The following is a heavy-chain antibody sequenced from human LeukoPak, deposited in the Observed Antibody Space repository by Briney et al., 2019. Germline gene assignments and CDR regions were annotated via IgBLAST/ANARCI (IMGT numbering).Heavy chain of an antibody. CDR2: IYPGDSDT. J-gene: IGHJ4*02. CDR3: ARFPTDSSTLFDY. CDR1: GYNFSTYW. D-gene: IGHD6-13*01. V-gene: IGHV5-51*01. Sequence: GESLKISFKVAGYNFSTYWIGWVRPMSGKGLEWMGIIYPGDSDTRYSPSFQGQVTISADKSVTTAYLQWSSLTASDTAMYYCARFPTDSSTLFDYWGQGTLVTVSS.